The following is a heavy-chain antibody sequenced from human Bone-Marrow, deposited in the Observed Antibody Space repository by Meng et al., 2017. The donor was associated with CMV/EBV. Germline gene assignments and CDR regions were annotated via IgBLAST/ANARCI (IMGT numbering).Heavy chain of an antibody. CDR1: GFTFSSYA. J-gene: IGHJ6*01. CDR2: ISYDGSNK. V-gene: IGHV3-30*04. Sequence: GESLKISCAASGFTFSSYAMHWVRQAPGKGLEWVAVISYDGSNKYYADSVKGRFTISRDNSKNTLYLQMNSLRAEDTAVYYCARDGVVPAAHYGMDDWGQGTTVTCSS. D-gene: IGHD2-2*01. CDR3: ARDGVVPAAHYGMDD.